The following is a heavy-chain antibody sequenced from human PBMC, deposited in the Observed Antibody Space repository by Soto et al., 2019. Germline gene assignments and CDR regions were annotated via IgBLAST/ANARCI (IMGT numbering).Heavy chain of an antibody. V-gene: IGHV4-59*01. CDR1: GGSISSYY. J-gene: IGHJ3*02. CDR2: IYYSGST. CDR3: AGGWNVTDDAFDI. D-gene: IGHD1-1*01. Sequence: QVQLQESGPGLVKPSETLSLTCTVSGGSISSYYWSWIRQPPGKGLEWIGYIYYSGSTNYNPSLKSRVTISVDTSKNQFSLKLSSVTAADTAVYYCAGGWNVTDDAFDIWGQGTMVTVSS.